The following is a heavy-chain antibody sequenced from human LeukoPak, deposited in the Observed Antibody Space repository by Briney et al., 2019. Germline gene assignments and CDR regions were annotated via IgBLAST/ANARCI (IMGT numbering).Heavy chain of an antibody. D-gene: IGHD3-3*01. Sequence: GGSLRLSCAASGFTFNFYDIHWVRQAPGEGLQWVSSIGTAGDTHYPDSVKGRFTIYRENAQNSFYLHMNTLGAGDTAVYYCARSPPDYAFWRGYYFDDWGQGTLVTVSS. V-gene: IGHV3-13*01. J-gene: IGHJ4*02. CDR2: IGTAGDT. CDR3: ARSPPDYAFWRGYYFDD. CDR1: GFTFNFYD.